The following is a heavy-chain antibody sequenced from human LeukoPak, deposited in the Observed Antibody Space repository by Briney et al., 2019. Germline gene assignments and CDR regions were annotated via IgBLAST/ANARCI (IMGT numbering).Heavy chain of an antibody. CDR1: GFTFSSYA. V-gene: IGHV3-30*04. CDR3: ARCVGRKDHYYYMDV. Sequence: GSLRLSCAASGFTFSSYAMSWVRQAPGKGLEWVAFVRYDGSIKYYADSLKGRFTISRDNSKSTLYLQMDSLRSDDTAAYYCARCVGRKDHYYYMDVWGTGTTVTVSS. J-gene: IGHJ6*03. CDR2: VRYDGSIK.